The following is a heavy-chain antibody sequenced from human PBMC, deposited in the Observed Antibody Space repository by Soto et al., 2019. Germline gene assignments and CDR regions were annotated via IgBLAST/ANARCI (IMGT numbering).Heavy chain of an antibody. V-gene: IGHV4-30-2*01. CDR2: IYHSGST. CDR1: GGSISSGGYS. CDR3: ARDKISGLFDY. J-gene: IGHJ4*02. Sequence: LSLTGAVSGGSISSGGYSWSGIRQPPGKGLEWIGYIYHSGSTYYNPSLKSRVTISVDRSKNQFSLKLTSVTAADTAVYYCARDKISGLFDYWGQGTLVTVSS.